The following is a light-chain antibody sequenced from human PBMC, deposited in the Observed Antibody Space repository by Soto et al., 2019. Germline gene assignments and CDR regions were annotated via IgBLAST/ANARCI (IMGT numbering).Light chain of an antibody. CDR2: TAS. CDR1: QGISSH. V-gene: IGKV1-8*01. CDR3: QQFFSYRLT. Sequence: IRMTQSPSLLSASTGDRVTITCRASQGISSHLAWYQEKPGKAPKLLIYTASNLESGVPSRFSGSGSGTDFTLTISSLQSEDFAVYYCQQFFSYRLTFGGGTKVEIK. J-gene: IGKJ4*01.